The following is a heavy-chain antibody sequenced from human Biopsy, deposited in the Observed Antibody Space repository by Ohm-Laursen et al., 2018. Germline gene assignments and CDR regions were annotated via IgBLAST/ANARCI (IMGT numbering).Heavy chain of an antibody. V-gene: IGHV4-59*01. CDR2: IYYSVMT. CDR3: ARDSGILNYGNFKYYHYYGMDV. J-gene: IGHJ6*02. CDR1: GDSISSYY. D-gene: IGHD4-11*01. Sequence: GTLSLTCSVSGDSISSYYWSWIRQPPGKGLEWIGHIYYSVMTNFNPSLQSRVSISVDTSRNQVSLTLSSVTAADTAVYYCARDSGILNYGNFKYYHYYGMDVWDQGTKVTVSS.